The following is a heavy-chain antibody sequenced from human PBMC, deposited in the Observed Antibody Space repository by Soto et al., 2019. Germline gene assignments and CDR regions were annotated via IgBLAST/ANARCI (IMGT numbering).Heavy chain of an antibody. V-gene: IGHV4-4*02. CDR2: IYHSGST. CDR3: ARASGYCSSTSCYNRWYYYYGMDV. Sequence: SETLSLTCAVSGGSISSSNWWSWVRQPPGKGLEWIGEIYHSGSTNYNPSLKSRVTISVDKSKNQFSLKLSSVTAADTAVYYCARASGYCSSTSCYNRWYYYYGMDVWGQGTTVTVSS. D-gene: IGHD2-2*02. CDR1: GGSISSSNW. J-gene: IGHJ6*02.